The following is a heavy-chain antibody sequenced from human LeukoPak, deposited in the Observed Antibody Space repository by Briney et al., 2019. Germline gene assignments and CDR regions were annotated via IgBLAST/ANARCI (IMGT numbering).Heavy chain of an antibody. J-gene: IGHJ5*02. V-gene: IGHV1-2*02. CDR3: AGDLDEYSGYDPWFDP. D-gene: IGHD5-12*01. CDR1: GYTFTGYY. CDR2: INPNSGGT. Sequence: ASVKVSCKASGYTFTGYYMHWVRQAPGQGLEWMGWINPNSGGTNYAQKFQGRVTMTRDTSISTAYMELSRLRSDDTAVYYCAGDLDEYSGYDPWFDPWGQGTLVTVSS.